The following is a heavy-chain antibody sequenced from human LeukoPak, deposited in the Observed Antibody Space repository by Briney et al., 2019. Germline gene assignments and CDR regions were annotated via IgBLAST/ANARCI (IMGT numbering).Heavy chain of an antibody. Sequence: PSETLSLTCTVSGGSISSYYWSWLRQPPGKGLEWIGYIYYSGSTNHNPSLKSRVTISVDTSKNQFSLKLSSVTAADTAVYYWAREITIFGVDPESNWFDRWGQGTLVTVSS. CDR3: AREITIFGVDPESNWFDR. CDR2: IYYSGST. CDR1: GGSISSYY. J-gene: IGHJ5*02. D-gene: IGHD3-3*01. V-gene: IGHV4-59*01.